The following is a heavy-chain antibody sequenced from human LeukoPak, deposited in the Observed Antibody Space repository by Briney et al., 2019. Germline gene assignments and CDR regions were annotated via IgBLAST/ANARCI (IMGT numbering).Heavy chain of an antibody. D-gene: IGHD6-13*01. Sequence: PGGSLRLSCAASGFIFNTYDMYWVRQAPGKGLEWVALMSYDGSKISYPDSVKGRFTISRDSSKNTLYLQMNSLRAEDTAVYYCARGKSSSSWYKDWGQGTLVTVSS. V-gene: IGHV3-30*03. J-gene: IGHJ4*02. CDR1: GFIFNTYD. CDR2: MSYDGSKI. CDR3: ARGKSSSSWYKD.